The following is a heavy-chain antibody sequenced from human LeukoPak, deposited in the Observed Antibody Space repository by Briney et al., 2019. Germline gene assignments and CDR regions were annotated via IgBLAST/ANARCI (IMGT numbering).Heavy chain of an antibody. CDR1: GFTFSSHA. J-gene: IGHJ4*02. D-gene: IGHD3-9*01. CDR2: VSYDGTFT. V-gene: IGHV3-30-3*01. Sequence: GGSLRLSCADSGFTFSSHAMHWVRQAPGKGMEWVAVVSYDGTFTSYSDSVKGRFTISRDNSKNTLYLQLSSLRAEDTAAYYCARELTATGPDTKFDHWGQGTLVTVSS. CDR3: ARELTATGPDTKFDH.